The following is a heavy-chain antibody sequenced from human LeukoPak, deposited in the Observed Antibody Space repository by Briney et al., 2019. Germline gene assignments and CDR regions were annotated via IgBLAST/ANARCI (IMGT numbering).Heavy chain of an antibody. CDR2: INHSGST. Sequence: GSLRLSCAASGFTFSNAWMSWVRQPPGKGLEWIGEINHSGSTNYNPSLKSRVTISVDTSKKQFSLELRSVTAADTAVFYCARAPTIPTSGGYFGLTYGMDLWGQGTTVTVSS. D-gene: IGHD1-26*01. V-gene: IGHV4-34*01. J-gene: IGHJ6*02. CDR3: ARAPTIPTSGGYFGLTYGMDL. CDR1: GFTFSNAW.